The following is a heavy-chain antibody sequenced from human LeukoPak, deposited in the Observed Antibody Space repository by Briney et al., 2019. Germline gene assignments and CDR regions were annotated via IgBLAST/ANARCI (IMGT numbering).Heavy chain of an antibody. CDR2: INHSGST. D-gene: IGHD3-10*01. J-gene: IGHJ5*02. CDR3: ARGRRVLWFGELFRFDP. CDR1: GGSISSYY. Sequence: SETLSLTCTVSGGSISSYYWSWIRQPPGKGLEWIGEINHSGSTNYNPSLKSRVTISVDTSKNQFSLKLSSVTAADTAVYYCARGRRVLWFGELFRFDPWGQGTLVTVSS. V-gene: IGHV4-34*01.